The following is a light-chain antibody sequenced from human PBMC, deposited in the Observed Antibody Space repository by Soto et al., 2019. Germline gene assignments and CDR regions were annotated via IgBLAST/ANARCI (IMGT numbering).Light chain of an antibody. J-gene: IGLJ3*02. CDR3: GTWDTSLSAVV. Sequence: QSVLTQPPSVSAAPGQKVTISCSGSSSNIGNNYVSWFQQLPGTAPKLLIYDNDKRPSRIPDRFFGSKSGTSATLGITGLQTGDEANYYCGTWDTSLSAVVFGGGTKLTVL. CDR1: SSNIGNNY. V-gene: IGLV1-51*01. CDR2: DND.